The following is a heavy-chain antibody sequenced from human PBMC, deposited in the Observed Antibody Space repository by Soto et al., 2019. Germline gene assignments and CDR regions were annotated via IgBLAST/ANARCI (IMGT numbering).Heavy chain of an antibody. D-gene: IGHD2-21*01. Sequence: VASVKVSCKASGYTFTSYGISWVRQAPGQGLEWMGWISAYNGNTNYAQKLQGRVTMTTDTSTSTAYMELRSLRSDDTAVYYCARDVAVYYYYGMDVWGQGTTVTVSS. V-gene: IGHV1-18*01. CDR2: ISAYNGNT. J-gene: IGHJ6*02. CDR3: ARDVAVYYYYGMDV. CDR1: GYTFTSYG.